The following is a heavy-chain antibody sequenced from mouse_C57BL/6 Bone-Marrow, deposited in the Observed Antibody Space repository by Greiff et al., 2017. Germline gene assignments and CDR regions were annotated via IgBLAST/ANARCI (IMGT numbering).Heavy chain of an antibody. Sequence: QVQLQQSGAELVRPGTSVKMSCKASGYTFTNYWIGWAKQRPGHGLEWIGDIYPGGGYTNYNEKFKGKATLTADKSSSTAYMQFSSLTSEDSANYCCARGKLWNYFDYWGQGTTLTVSS. J-gene: IGHJ2*01. D-gene: IGHD1-3*01. CDR1: GYTFTNYW. CDR3: ARGKLWNYFDY. V-gene: IGHV1-63*01. CDR2: IYPGGGYT.